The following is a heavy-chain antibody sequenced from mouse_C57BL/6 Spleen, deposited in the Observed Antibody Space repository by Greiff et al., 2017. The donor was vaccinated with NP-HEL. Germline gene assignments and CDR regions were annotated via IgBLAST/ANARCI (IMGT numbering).Heavy chain of an antibody. J-gene: IGHJ2*01. CDR2: IDPEDGET. CDR1: GFNIKDYY. V-gene: IGHV14-2*01. Sequence: VQLQQSGAELVKPGASVKLSCTASGFNIKDYYMHWVKQRTEQGLEWIGRIDPEDGETKYAPKFKGKATITADTSSNTAYLQLSSLTSEDTAVYYCTRSGLANWYYFDYWGQGTTLTVSS. CDR3: TRSGLANWYYFDY. D-gene: IGHD4-1*01.